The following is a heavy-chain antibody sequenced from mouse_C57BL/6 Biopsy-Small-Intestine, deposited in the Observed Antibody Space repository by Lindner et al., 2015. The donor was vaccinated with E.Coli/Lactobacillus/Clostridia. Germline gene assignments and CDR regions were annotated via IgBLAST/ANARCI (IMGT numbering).Heavy chain of an antibody. CDR2: ISSGGSYT. D-gene: IGHD1-1*01. J-gene: IGHJ3*01. Sequence: VQLQESGGDLVKPGGSLKLSCAASGFTFSSYGMSWVRQTPDKRLEWVATISSGGSYTYYPDSVKGRFTISRDNAKNTLYLQMSSLKSEDTAMYYCAREEIYYDSSYAWFAYWGQGTLVTVSA. V-gene: IGHV5-6*01. CDR1: GFTFSSYG. CDR3: AREEIYYDSSYAWFAY.